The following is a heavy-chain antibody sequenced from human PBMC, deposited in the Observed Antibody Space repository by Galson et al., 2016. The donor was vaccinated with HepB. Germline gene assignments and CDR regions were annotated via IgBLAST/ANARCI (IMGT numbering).Heavy chain of an antibody. Sequence: LSLTCTVSAGSTRSNNYYWAWIRQPPGKGLEWLGNIYYGGTTDYNPSLKSRVTMSVDTSKNQFSLRLTSVTAADTALYSCVRPTAGQIDYWGRGTLVTVSS. CDR3: VRPTAGQIDY. CDR2: IYYGGTT. D-gene: IGHD2-21*02. V-gene: IGHV4-39*01. J-gene: IGHJ4*02. CDR1: AGSTRSNNYY.